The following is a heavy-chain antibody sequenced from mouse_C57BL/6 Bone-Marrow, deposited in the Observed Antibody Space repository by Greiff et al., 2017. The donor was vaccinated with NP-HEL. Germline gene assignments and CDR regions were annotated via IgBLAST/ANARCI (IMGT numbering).Heavy chain of an antibody. CDR3: ALNLDVWSFDV. Sequence: QVQLQQPGAELVKPGASVKLSCKASGYTFTSYWMNWVKQRPGQGLEWIGMIHPNSGSTNYNEKFKSKATLTVDKSSSTAYMQLSSLTSEASAVYYGALNLDVWSFDVWGTGTTVTVSS. D-gene: IGHD4-1*02. CDR2: IHPNSGST. CDR1: GYTFTSYW. J-gene: IGHJ1*03. V-gene: IGHV1-64*01.